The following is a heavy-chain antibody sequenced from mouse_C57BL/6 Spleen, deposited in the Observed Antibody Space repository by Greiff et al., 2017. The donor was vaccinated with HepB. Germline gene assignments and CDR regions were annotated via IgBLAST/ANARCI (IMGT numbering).Heavy chain of an antibody. J-gene: IGHJ2*01. V-gene: IGHV14-1*01. CDR2: IDPEDGDT. CDR3: TRGYYYGSSSYYFDY. CDR1: GFNIKDYY. Sequence: VQLQQPGAELVRPGASVKLSCTASGFNIKDYYMHWVKQRPEQGLEWIGRIDPEDGDTEYAPKFQGKATMTADTSSNTAYLQLSSLTSEDTAVYYCTRGYYYGSSSYYFDYWGQGTTLTVSS. D-gene: IGHD1-1*01.